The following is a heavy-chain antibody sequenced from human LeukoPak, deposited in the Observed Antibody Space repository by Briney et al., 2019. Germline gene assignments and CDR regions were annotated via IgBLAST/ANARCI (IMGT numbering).Heavy chain of an antibody. CDR2: IIPIFGTA. J-gene: IGHJ2*01. V-gene: IGHV1-69*06. Sequence: GASVEVSCKASGGTFSSYAISWVRQAPGQGVEWMGGIIPIFGTANYAQKFQGRVTITADKSTSTAYMELSSLRSEDTAVYYCASKITRDPNRETLYWYFDLWGRGTLVTVSS. CDR1: GGTFSSYA. D-gene: IGHD3-10*01. CDR3: ASKITRDPNRETLYWYFDL.